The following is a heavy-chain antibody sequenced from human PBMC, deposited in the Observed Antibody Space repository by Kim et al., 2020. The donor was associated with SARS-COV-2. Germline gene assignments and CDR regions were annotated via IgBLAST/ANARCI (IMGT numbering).Heavy chain of an antibody. CDR3: TTDFMAGFDP. V-gene: IGHV1-24*01. CDR1: GHTLTQLS. J-gene: IGHJ5*02. Sequence: ASVKVSCKVSGHTLTQLSMHWVRQAPGKGLEWMGGSDAEDGELIYEQQFKGRATMTEHTSTQTAYMELNGLTAEHTAVYYCTTDFMAGFDPWRQGTLVSVSS. D-gene: IGHD6-19*01. CDR2: SDAEDGEL.